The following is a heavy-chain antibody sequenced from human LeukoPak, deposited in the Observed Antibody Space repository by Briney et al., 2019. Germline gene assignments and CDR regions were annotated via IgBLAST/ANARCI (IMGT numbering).Heavy chain of an antibody. CDR3: ARGYSYGDY. CDR2: IYYSGST. D-gene: IGHD5-18*01. V-gene: IGHV4-39*07. Sequence: PSETLSLTCTVSGGSISSSSYYWGWIRQPPGKGLEWIGSIYYSGSTYYNPSLKSRVTISVDTSKNQFSLKLSSVTAADTAVYYCARGYSYGDYWGQGALVTVSS. CDR1: GGSISSSSYY. J-gene: IGHJ4*02.